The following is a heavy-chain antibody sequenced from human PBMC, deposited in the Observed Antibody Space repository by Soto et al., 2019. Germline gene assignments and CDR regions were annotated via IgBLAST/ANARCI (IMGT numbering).Heavy chain of an antibody. D-gene: IGHD6-6*01. CDR2: ISYDGSNK. CDR1: GFTFSSYG. V-gene: IGHV3-30*18. J-gene: IGHJ4*02. CDR3: AKDLGSSRYYFDY. Sequence: GGSLRLSCAASGFTFSSYGMHWVRQAPGKGLEWVAVISYDGSNKYYADSVKGRFTISRDNSKNTLYLQMNSLRAEDTAVYYCAKDLGSSRYYFDYWGQGTLVTVSS.